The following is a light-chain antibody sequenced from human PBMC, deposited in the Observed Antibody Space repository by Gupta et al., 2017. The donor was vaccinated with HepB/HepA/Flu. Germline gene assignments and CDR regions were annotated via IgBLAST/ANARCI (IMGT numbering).Light chain of an antibody. J-gene: IGKJ1*01. CDR3: QHYDTTPLWT. V-gene: IGKV3-20*01. CDR1: QSVSSSY. Sequence: IVLTQSPGTLSLSPGERATLSCRVSQSVSSSYLAWYQQRPGQAPRLLIYGASSRATGIPDRFSGSGSGTDFTLTISRLEPEDFAVYYCQHYDTTPLWTFGHGTKVEI. CDR2: GAS.